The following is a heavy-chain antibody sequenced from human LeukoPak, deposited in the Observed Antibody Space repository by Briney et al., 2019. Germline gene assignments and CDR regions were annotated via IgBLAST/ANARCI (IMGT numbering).Heavy chain of an antibody. V-gene: IGHV3-21*01. Sequence: PGGSLRLSCAASGFTFSTYSMNWVRQAPGKGLEWISSISSSSSYIYYADSVKGRFTISRDNAKNSLYLQMNSLRAEDTAVYYCAPICGYYYDSSGCLDYWGQGTLVTVSS. CDR3: APICGYYYDSSGCLDY. D-gene: IGHD3-22*01. J-gene: IGHJ4*02. CDR2: ISSSSSYI. CDR1: GFTFSTYS.